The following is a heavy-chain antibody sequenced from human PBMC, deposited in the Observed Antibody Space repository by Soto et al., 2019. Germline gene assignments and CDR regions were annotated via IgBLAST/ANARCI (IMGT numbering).Heavy chain of an antibody. CDR1: GFTFGSYA. D-gene: IGHD3-16*01. J-gene: IGHJ6*03. Sequence: EVQLLESGGGLVQPGGSLRLSCAASGFTFGSYAMKLLRQAPGRGLECVSFISGSGRTTYYADSVKGRFTVSRDNSKNTLYLQMKSLRAEDTALYYCAKFRGTSYSYYSMDVWGKGTTVTVSS. CDR2: ISGSGRTT. V-gene: IGHV3-23*01. CDR3: AKFRGTSYSYYSMDV.